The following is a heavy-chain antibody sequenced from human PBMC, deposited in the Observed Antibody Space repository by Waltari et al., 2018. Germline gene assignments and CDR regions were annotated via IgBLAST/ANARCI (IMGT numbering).Heavy chain of an antibody. CDR3: ARGLWNGSYYLFDY. Sequence: QVQLQQWGAGLLKPSEPLSLTCAVYGGSFSGYYWSWIRQPPGKGLEWIGEINHSGSTNYNPSLKSRVTISVDTSKNQFSLKLSSGTAADTAVYYCARGLWNGSYYLFDYWGQGTLVTVSS. CDR1: GGSFSGYY. J-gene: IGHJ4*02. CDR2: INHSGST. D-gene: IGHD1-26*01. V-gene: IGHV4-34*01.